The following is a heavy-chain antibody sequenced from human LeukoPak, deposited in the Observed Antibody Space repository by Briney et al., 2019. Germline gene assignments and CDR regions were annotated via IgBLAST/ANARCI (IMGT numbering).Heavy chain of an antibody. Sequence: GGSLRLSCVASGFTFSSYAMSWVRQAPGKGLEWVSAISGSGGSTYYADSVKGRFTISRDNSKNTLYLQMNSLRAEDTAVYYCAKDRQVRYQLLFDYWGQGTLVTVSS. CDR3: AKDRQVRYQLLFDY. J-gene: IGHJ4*02. V-gene: IGHV3-23*01. CDR2: ISGSGGST. D-gene: IGHD2-2*01. CDR1: GFTFSSYA.